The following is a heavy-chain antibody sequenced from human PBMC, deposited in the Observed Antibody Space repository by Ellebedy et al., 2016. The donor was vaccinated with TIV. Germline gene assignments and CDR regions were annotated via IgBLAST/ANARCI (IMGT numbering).Heavy chain of an antibody. D-gene: IGHD1-26*01. Sequence: ASVKVSCKASGYTFTTHGITWVRQAPGQGLEWMGGIVAHNGNRYYKQSLQDRVTMTTDPSTNTAYMELRSLTSDDTAVYYCATSATFIEHGRADYWGQGTLVTVSS. CDR1: GYTFTTHG. J-gene: IGHJ4*02. CDR2: IVAHNGNR. V-gene: IGHV1-18*01. CDR3: ATSATFIEHGRADY.